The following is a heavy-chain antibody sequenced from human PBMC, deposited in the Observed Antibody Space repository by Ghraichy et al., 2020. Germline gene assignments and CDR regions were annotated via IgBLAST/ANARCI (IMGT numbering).Heavy chain of an antibody. J-gene: IGHJ4*02. Sequence: VSVISGGSGSSTYYADSVKGRFTISRDNSKNTLCLQMNSLRAEDTAVYYCAKDRAYCSGGSCESFDYWGQGTLVTVSS. CDR3: AKDRAYCSGGSCESFDY. V-gene: IGHV3-23*01. CDR2: ISGGSGSST. D-gene: IGHD2-15*01.